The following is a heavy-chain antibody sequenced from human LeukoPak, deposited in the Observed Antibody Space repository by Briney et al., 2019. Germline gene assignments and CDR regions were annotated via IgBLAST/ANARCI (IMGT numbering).Heavy chain of an antibody. J-gene: IGHJ4*02. CDR1: GFTFSSFT. CDR3: ARVGNGRSWDY. V-gene: IGHV3-48*02. D-gene: IGHD2-15*01. Sequence: GGSLRLSCAASGFTFSSFTMNWARQVPGKGLEWISYISLGNSTMFYADSVKGRFAISRDNAKNSLYLQMNSLRDDDTAVYYCARVGNGRSWDYWGQGTLVSVSS. CDR2: ISLGNSTM.